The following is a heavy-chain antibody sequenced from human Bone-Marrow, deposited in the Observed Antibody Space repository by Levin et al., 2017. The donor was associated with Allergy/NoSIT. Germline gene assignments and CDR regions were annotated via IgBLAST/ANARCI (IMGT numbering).Heavy chain of an antibody. D-gene: IGHD3-22*01. V-gene: IGHV3-15*01. CDR2: IKSKTDGGTT. J-gene: IGHJ4*02. CDR3: TTVQPHRGRNYDSSGYHGV. Sequence: GESLKISCAASGFTFSNAWMSWVRQAPGKGLEWVGRIKSKTDGGTTDYAAPVKGRFTISRDDSKNTLYLQMNSLKTEDTAVYYCTTVQPHRGRNYDSSGYHGVWGQGTLVTVSS. CDR1: GFTFSNAW.